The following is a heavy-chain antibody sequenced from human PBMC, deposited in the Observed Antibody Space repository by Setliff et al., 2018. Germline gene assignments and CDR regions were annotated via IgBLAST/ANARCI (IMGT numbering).Heavy chain of an antibody. J-gene: IGHJ6*03. CDR2: IIPLFETT. V-gene: IGHV1-69*06. Sequence: SVKVSCKASGGIFNSFSITWVRQAPGQGLEWMGRIIPLFETTNYVEKFQGRVTITADKSTSTAYMELSRLTSEDTAVYYCARGPSFWSGDYMDVWGKGTTVTVSS. D-gene: IGHD3-3*01. CDR1: GGIFNSFS. CDR3: ARGPSFWSGDYMDV.